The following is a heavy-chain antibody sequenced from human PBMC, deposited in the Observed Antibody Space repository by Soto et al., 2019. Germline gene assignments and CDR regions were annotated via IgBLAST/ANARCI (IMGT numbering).Heavy chain of an antibody. CDR3: ARVVGATGGNIDY. CDR1: GFTFSAYW. J-gene: IGHJ4*02. CDR2: INSDGSST. D-gene: IGHD1-26*01. V-gene: IGHV3-74*01. Sequence: EVQLVESGGGLVQPGGSLRLSCAASGFTFSAYWMDWVRQAPGKGLVWVSRINSDGSSTSYPDSVRGRFTNSRDNAKNTLYLQMSSLRADDTAVYYCARVVGATGGNIDYWGQGTLVTVSS.